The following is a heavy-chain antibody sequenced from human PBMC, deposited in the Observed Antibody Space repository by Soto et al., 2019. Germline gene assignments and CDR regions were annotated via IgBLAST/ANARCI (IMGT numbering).Heavy chain of an antibody. CDR2: IIPIFGTA. D-gene: IGHD3-9*01. CDR3: AGVPLFGILTGYYDY. J-gene: IGHJ4*02. V-gene: IGHV1-69*13. Sequence: SVKVSCKASGGTFSSYAISWVRQAPGQGLEWMGGIIPIFGTANYAQKFQGRVTITADESTSTAYMELSSLRSEDTAVYYCAGVPLFGILTGYYDYWGQGTLVTVSS. CDR1: GGTFSSYA.